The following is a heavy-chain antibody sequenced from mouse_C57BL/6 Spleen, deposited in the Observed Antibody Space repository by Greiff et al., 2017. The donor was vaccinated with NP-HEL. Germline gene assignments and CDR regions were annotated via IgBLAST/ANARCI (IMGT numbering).Heavy chain of an antibody. J-gene: IGHJ4*01. Sequence: VQLQQSGPELVKPGASVKMSCKASGYTFTDYNMHWVKQSHGKSLEWIGYINPNNGGTSYNQKFKGKATLTVNKSSSTAYMELRSLTSEDSAVYYCARKEAQATDYAMDYWGQGTSVTVSS. CDR1: GYTFTDYN. CDR3: ARKEAQATDYAMDY. V-gene: IGHV1-22*01. D-gene: IGHD3-2*02. CDR2: INPNNGGT.